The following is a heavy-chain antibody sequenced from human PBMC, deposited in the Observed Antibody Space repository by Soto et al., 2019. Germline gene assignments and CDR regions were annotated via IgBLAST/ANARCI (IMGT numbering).Heavy chain of an antibody. CDR1: GYSFGRYS. Sequence: QVQFVQSGAEVKKPGASVKVSCKASGYSFGRYSMHLVRQAPGQSLEWMGWINAANGDTIYSQKFQGRVTFGRDTFASTAYMELSSLRSEDTAIYYCARGGFEAVSTTGGDYWGQGTLVTVSS. D-gene: IGHD1-26*01. CDR2: INAANGDT. V-gene: IGHV1-3*01. J-gene: IGHJ4*02. CDR3: ARGGFEAVSTTGGDY.